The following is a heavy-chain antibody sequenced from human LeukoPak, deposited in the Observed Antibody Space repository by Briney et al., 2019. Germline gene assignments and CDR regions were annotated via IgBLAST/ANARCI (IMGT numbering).Heavy chain of an antibody. Sequence: ASETLSLTCTVSGGSISSSSYYWGWIRQPPGKGLEWIGSIYYSGSTYYNPSLKSRVTISVDTSKNQFSLKLSSVTAADTAVYYCARTLYLYHVYFDYWGQGTLVTVSS. CDR1: GGSISSSSYY. J-gene: IGHJ4*02. V-gene: IGHV4-39*07. CDR3: ARTLYLYHVYFDY. CDR2: IYYSGST. D-gene: IGHD2-2*02.